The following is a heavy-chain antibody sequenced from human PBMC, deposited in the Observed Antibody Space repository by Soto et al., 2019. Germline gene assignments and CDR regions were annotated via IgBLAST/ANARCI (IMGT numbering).Heavy chain of an antibody. J-gene: IGHJ4*02. D-gene: IGHD6-13*01. V-gene: IGHV3-23*01. CDR3: AKGVESSNCFPGYYDY. Sequence: PGGSLRLSCAASGFTFTNYAMSWVRQAPGSGLEWVSSISGSGGSTFYTNSVKGRFTISRDNFRNTLYLEMKSLRGEDAAVYYCAKGVESSNCFPGYYDYWGQGSLFAVAS. CDR2: ISGSGGST. CDR1: GFTFTNYA.